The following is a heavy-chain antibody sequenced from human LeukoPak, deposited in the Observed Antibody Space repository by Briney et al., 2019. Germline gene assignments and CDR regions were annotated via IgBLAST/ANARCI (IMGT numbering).Heavy chain of an antibody. J-gene: IGHJ3*02. V-gene: IGHV1-18*01. CDR3: ASPYCSGGTCYAHDAFDI. D-gene: IGHD2-15*01. CDR1: GYTFTSYG. Sequence: GASVKVSCKASGYTFTSYGISWVRQAPGQGLEWMGCISVYNGNTNYAQKLQGRVTMTTDTSTSTAYMELRSLRSDDTAVYYCASPYCSGGTCYAHDAFDIWGQGTMVTVSS. CDR2: ISVYNGNT.